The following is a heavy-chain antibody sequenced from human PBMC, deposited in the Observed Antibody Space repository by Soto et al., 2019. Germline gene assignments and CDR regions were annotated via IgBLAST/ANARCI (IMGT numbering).Heavy chain of an antibody. CDR1: GGSISSGDYY. Sequence: QVQLRESGPGLVKPSQTLSLTCTVSGGSISSGDYYWSWIRQPPGKGLEWIGYIYYSGSTYYNPSLKGRVTISVDTSKNQFSLKLSSVTAADTAVYYCARDPLGGYYDKEGGMDVWGQGTTVTVSS. J-gene: IGHJ6*02. D-gene: IGHD3-22*01. CDR3: ARDPLGGYYDKEGGMDV. V-gene: IGHV4-30-4*01. CDR2: IYYSGST.